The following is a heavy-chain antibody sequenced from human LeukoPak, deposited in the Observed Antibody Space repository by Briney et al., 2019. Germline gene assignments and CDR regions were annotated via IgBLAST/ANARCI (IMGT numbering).Heavy chain of an antibody. Sequence: SETLSLTCTVSSDSISTYYWGWIRQPPGKGLEWVGYVYYTGSTNYNPTLKARLSLSIDTSKNQFSLNLSSVTAADTAVYYCARARGYRPFNWFDRWAQGSLVIVSS. V-gene: IGHV4-59*01. J-gene: IGHJ5*02. CDR2: VYYTGST. CDR1: SDSISTYY. D-gene: IGHD5-18*01. CDR3: ARARGYRPFNWFDR.